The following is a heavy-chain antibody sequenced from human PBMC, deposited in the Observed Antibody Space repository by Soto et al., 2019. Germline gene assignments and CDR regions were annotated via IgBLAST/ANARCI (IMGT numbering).Heavy chain of an antibody. Sequence: GESLKISCKGSGYSFTSYWISWVRQMPGKGLEWMGRIDPSDSYTNYSPSFQGHVTISADKSISTAYLQWSSLKASDTAMYYCAGSMGGSAHYYYYGMDVRGQGTTVTVSS. CDR2: IDPSDSYT. D-gene: IGHD2-15*01. J-gene: IGHJ6*02. CDR3: AGSMGGSAHYYYYGMDV. V-gene: IGHV5-10-1*01. CDR1: GYSFTSYW.